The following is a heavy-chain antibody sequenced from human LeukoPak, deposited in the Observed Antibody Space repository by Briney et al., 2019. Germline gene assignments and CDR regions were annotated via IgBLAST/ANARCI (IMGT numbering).Heavy chain of an antibody. Sequence: GGSLRLSCAVSGFTFSKYWMSWVRQAPGKGLEWVANIKQDGSEKNCVDSVKGRFTISRDNAKSSLYLQMNSLRAEDTAVYYCAREGDKTGYSSSWYGDDAFDIWGQGTMVTVSS. V-gene: IGHV3-7*01. D-gene: IGHD6-13*01. CDR1: GFTFSKYW. CDR2: IKQDGSEK. J-gene: IGHJ3*02. CDR3: AREGDKTGYSSSWYGDDAFDI.